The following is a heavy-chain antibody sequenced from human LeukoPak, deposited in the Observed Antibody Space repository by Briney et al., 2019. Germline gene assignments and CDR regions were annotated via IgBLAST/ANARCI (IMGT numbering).Heavy chain of an antibody. J-gene: IGHJ5*02. D-gene: IGHD2-2*01. CDR3: ARGGFTTRYCSSTSCSNWFDP. Sequence: ASVKVSCKASGYTFTSYDINWVRQATGQGLEWMGWMNPNGGNTGYAQKFQGRVTMTRNTSISTAYMELSSLRSEDTAVYYCARGGFTTRYCSSTSCSNWFDPWGQGTLVTVSS. CDR1: GYTFTSYD. V-gene: IGHV1-8*01. CDR2: MNPNGGNT.